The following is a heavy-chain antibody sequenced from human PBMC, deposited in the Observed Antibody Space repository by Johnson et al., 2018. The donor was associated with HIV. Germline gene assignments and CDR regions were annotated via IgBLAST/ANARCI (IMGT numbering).Heavy chain of an antibody. V-gene: IGHV3-23*01. CDR2: VVGSGAST. J-gene: IGHJ3*02. CDR1: GFTFDDYA. Sequence: VQLMESGGGVLRPGGSLRLSCAASGFTFDDYAMTWVRQAPGKGLEWVSGVVGSGASTYYADYVKGRFTISRDNSKNTLYLQMNSLRAEDTAVYYCAREGEGGAFDIWGQGTMVTVSS. CDR3: AREGEGGAFDI. D-gene: IGHD3-16*01.